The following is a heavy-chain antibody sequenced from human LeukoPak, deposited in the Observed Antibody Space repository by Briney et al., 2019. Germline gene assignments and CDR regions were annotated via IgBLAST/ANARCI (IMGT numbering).Heavy chain of an antibody. Sequence: GSSVKVSCKASGGTFSSYAISWVGQAPGQGLEWMGGIIPIFGTANYAQKFQGRVTITADKSTSTAYMELSSLRSEDTAVYYCAREGSGMVRGVFDPWGQGTLVTVSS. D-gene: IGHD3-10*01. CDR1: GGTFSSYA. V-gene: IGHV1-69*06. CDR2: IIPIFGTA. CDR3: AREGSGMVRGVFDP. J-gene: IGHJ5*02.